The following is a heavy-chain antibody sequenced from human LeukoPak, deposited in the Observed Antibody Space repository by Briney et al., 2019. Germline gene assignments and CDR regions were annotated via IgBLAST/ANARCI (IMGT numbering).Heavy chain of an antibody. CDR1: GGSISSYY. CDR3: ARDGLYYYDSSGYYYYFDH. V-gene: IGHV4-59*12. CDR2: IYYSGST. D-gene: IGHD3-22*01. Sequence: PSETLSLTCTVSGGSISSYYWSWIRQPPGKGLEWIGYIYYSGSTNYNPSLKSRVTIAVDTSKNQFSLKLSSVTAADTAVYYCARDGLYYYDSSGYYYYFDHWGQGTLVTVSS. J-gene: IGHJ4*02.